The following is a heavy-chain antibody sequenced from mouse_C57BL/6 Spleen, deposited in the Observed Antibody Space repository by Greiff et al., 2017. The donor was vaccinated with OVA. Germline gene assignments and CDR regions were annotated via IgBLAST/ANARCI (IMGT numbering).Heavy chain of an antibody. J-gene: IGHJ4*01. CDR3: ASQGYYGSSYAMDY. CDR2: IYPRSGNT. CDR1: GYTFTSYG. D-gene: IGHD1-1*01. Sequence: QVQLQQSGAELARPGASVKLSCKASGYTFTSYGISWVKQRPGQGLEWIGEIYPRSGNTYYNEKFKGKATLTADKSSSTAYMELRSLTSEDSAVYFCASQGYYGSSYAMDYWGQGTSVTVSS. V-gene: IGHV1-81*01.